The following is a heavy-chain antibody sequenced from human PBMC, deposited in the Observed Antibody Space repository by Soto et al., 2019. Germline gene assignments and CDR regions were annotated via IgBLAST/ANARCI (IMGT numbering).Heavy chain of an antibody. CDR2: ISADGSDT. Sequence: GGSLRLSCSASGFTLSNDLVHWVRQSPGKGLVWVSRISADGSDTAYADSVKGRFSISRDNARNTVYLQMSSLRVDDTAVYYCLSKVPSVPWRAWGQGTLVTVSS. CDR1: GFTLSNDL. D-gene: IGHD4-4*01. V-gene: IGHV3-74*01. J-gene: IGHJ5*02. CDR3: LSKVPSVPWRA.